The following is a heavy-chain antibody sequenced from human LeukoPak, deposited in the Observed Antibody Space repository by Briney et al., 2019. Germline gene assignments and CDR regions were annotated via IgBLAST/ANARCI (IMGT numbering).Heavy chain of an antibody. V-gene: IGHV1-18*01. J-gene: IGHJ3*02. Sequence: ASVKVPCKASGYTFTSYGISWVRQAPGQGLEWMGWISAYNGNTNYAQKRQGRVTMTTDTSTSTAYMELRSLRSDDTAVYYCARARLLRDAFDIWGQGTMVTVSS. CDR1: GYTFTSYG. CDR3: ARARLLRDAFDI. CDR2: ISAYNGNT. D-gene: IGHD3-22*01.